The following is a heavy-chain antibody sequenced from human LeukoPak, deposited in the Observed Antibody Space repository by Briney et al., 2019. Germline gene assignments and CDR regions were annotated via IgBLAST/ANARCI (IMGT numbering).Heavy chain of an antibody. CDR1: GFTFSSYG. Sequence: GGSLRLPCAASGFTFSSYGMHWVRQAPGKGLEWVAVISYDGSNKYYADSVKGRFTISRDNSKNTLYLQMNSLRAEDTAVYYCAAFGNADYWGQGTLVTVSS. D-gene: IGHD4-23*01. CDR2: ISYDGSNK. J-gene: IGHJ4*02. V-gene: IGHV3-30*03. CDR3: AAFGNADY.